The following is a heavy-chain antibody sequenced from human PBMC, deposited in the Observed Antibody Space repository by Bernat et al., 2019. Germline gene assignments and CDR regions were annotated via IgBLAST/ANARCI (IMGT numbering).Heavy chain of an antibody. D-gene: IGHD3-16*02. CDR1: GFTLSNAW. CDR2: IKSKTDGGAT. V-gene: IGHV3-15*01. CDR3: TTDRITFGGIIVSHHAY. Sequence: EVQLVESGGGLVNPGGSLRLSCAASGFTLSNAWMSWVRQAPGKGLEWVGRIKSKTDGGATAYAAPVKDRFTTSEDDSESTLDMQMNSLKTEDTPMYYCTTDRITFGGIIVSHHAYWGQGTLVTVS. J-gene: IGHJ4*01.